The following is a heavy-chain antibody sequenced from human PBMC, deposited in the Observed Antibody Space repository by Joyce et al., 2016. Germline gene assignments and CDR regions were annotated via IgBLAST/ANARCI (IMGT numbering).Heavy chain of an antibody. D-gene: IGHD2-2*02. V-gene: IGHV3-30*03. CDR1: GFAFSSHA. CDR2: MAYDGSHQ. CDR3: TRSSRTGYTAGWPDFDY. J-gene: IGHJ4*02. Sequence: QVPLLESGGGVAQPGRSLRLSCAASGFAFSSHAMHWVRQAPGKGWEWVAVMAYDGSHQYYADSVRGRFTISRDNSQNTLYLKMNSLRVEDTAVYYCTRSSRTGYTAGWPDFDYWGQGTLVTVSS.